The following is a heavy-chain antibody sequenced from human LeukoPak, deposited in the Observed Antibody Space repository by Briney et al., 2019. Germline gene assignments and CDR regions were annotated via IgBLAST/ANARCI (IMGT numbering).Heavy chain of an antibody. CDR2: IYYSGST. D-gene: IGHD3/OR15-3a*01. CDR3: VRHGTGSYFEY. CDR1: GGSFSTYY. Sequence: PSETLSLTCTVSGGSFSTYYWSWIRQPPGKGLEWIGYIYYSGSTNYNPSPRSRVAISVDTSKNQFSLELTSVTAPDTAVYYCVRHGTGSYFEYWGQGTLVTVSS. J-gene: IGHJ4*02. V-gene: IGHV4-59*08.